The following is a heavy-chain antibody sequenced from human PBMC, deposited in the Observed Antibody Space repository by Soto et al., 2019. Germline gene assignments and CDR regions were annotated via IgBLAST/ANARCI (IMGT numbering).Heavy chain of an antibody. Sequence: PSETLSLTCAVYGGSFSGYYWSWIRQPPGRGLEWIGEINHSGSTNYNPSLKSRVTISVDTSKNQSSLKLSSVTAADTAVYYCARGENDYGDYEIDYWGQGTLVTVSS. J-gene: IGHJ4*02. CDR3: ARGENDYGDYEIDY. CDR2: INHSGST. D-gene: IGHD4-17*01. V-gene: IGHV4-34*01. CDR1: GGSFSGYY.